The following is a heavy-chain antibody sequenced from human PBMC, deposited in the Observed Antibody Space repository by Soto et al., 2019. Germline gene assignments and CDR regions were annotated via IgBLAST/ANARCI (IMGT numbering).Heavy chain of an antibody. CDR3: ARGVSNSGAYYTGPAAYDL. J-gene: IGHJ3*01. CDR1: GGTFNGYG. CDR2: TVPVFDTS. Sequence: QVQLVQSGAVVKKPGSSVEVSCKASGGTFNGYGISWVRQAPGQGLEWMGGTVPVFDTSKYAPRFRGRVTITANNSTSTAYMELSSVRSEDTAIYFCARGVSNSGAYYTGPAAYDLWGQCTLVIVSS. D-gene: IGHD3-3*01. V-gene: IGHV1-69*06.